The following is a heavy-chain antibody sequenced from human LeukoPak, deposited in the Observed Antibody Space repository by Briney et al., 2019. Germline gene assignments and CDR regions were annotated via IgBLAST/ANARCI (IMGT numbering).Heavy chain of an antibody. CDR1: RFTVSNNY. CDR3: AKDLLWFGEFTFFDY. D-gene: IGHD3-10*01. Sequence: PGGSLRLSCAASRFTVSNNYMSWVRQAPGKGLEWVSLIYTGGTAYYADSVKGRFTISRDNSKNTLYLQMNSLRAEDTAVYYCAKDLLWFGEFTFFDYWGQGTLVTVSS. V-gene: IGHV3-53*05. J-gene: IGHJ4*02. CDR2: IYTGGTA.